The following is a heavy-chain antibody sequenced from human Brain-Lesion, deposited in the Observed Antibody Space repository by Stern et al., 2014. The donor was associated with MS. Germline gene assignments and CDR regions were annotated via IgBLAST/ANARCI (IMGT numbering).Heavy chain of an antibody. J-gene: IGHJ5*02. CDR3: AGEEDIRYCSGGSCTGNWFDP. CDR2: IYYSGDT. CDR1: GGSVSSTSYA. D-gene: IGHD2-15*01. V-gene: IGHV4-39*01. Sequence: QVQLQESGPGLVKPSETLSLTCTVAGGSVSSTSYAWAWIRQPPGKGLEWIGTIYYSGDTYYSPSLKRRLTISLDTSQNQFSLPRRSVTAADTAVYYCAGEEDIRYCSGGSCTGNWFDPWGQGTLVTVSS.